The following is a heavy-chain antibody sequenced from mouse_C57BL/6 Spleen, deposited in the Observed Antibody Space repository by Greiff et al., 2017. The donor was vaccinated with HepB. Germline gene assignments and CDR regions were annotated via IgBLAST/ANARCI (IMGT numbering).Heavy chain of an antibody. D-gene: IGHD1-1*01. CDR1: GFNIKDDY. V-gene: IGHV14-4*01. Sequence: EVQLQQSGAELVRPGASVKLSCTASGFNIKDDYMHWVKQRPEQGLEWIGWIDPENGATEYAAKFQGKATITADTSSNTAYLQLSSLTSEYTAVYYCTTGVARDYWGQGTTLTVSS. CDR2: IDPENGAT. J-gene: IGHJ2*01. CDR3: TTGVARDY.